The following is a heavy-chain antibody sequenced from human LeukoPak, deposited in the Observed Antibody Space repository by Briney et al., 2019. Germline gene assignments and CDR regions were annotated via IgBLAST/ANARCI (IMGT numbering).Heavy chain of an antibody. V-gene: IGHV3-48*03. CDR3: ARDRYYDSSGYYYRNAPGSFQH. CDR2: IATDSTI. CDR1: GFILSSSE. J-gene: IGHJ1*01. Sequence: GGSLRLSCAASGFILSSSEMNWVRQAPGKGLEWVSFIATDSTIYYADSVKGRFTISRDNSKNTLYLQMNSLRAEDTAVYYCARDRYYDSSGYYYRNAPGSFQHWGQGTLVTVSS. D-gene: IGHD3-22*01.